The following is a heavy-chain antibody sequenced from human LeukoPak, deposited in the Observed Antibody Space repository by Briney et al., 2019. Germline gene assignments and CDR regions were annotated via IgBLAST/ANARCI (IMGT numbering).Heavy chain of an antibody. CDR1: GFTFSSSW. CDR3: ARGLVPGFLDY. J-gene: IGHJ4*02. D-gene: IGHD4-11*01. Sequence: GGSLRLSRAASGFTFSSSWMYWVRQAPGKGLVWVSRINSDESITTYADSVKGRFTISRDNAKNTLYLQMNSLRAEDTAVYYCARGLVPGFLDYWGQGTPVAVSS. V-gene: IGHV3-74*01. CDR2: INSDESIT.